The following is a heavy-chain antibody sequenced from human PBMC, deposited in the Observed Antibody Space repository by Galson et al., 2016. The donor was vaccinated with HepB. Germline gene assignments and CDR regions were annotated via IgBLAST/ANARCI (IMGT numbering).Heavy chain of an antibody. CDR3: AKGTTLQVHFGYFDH. Sequence: SLRLSCAASGFSFSNYAMSWVRQAPGKGLEWVSGISDSGGNTYFADSVKGRFTISRDNSRNTLYLQTNSLRVEDTAVYYCAKGTTLQVHFGYFDHWGQGTLVTVSS. CDR1: GFSFSNYA. V-gene: IGHV3-23*01. J-gene: IGHJ4*02. CDR2: ISDSGGNT. D-gene: IGHD1/OR15-1a*01.